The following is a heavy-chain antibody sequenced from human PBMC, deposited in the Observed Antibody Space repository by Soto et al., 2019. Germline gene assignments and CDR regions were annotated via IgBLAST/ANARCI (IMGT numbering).Heavy chain of an antibody. CDR1: GFTFTNYA. CDR3: AREGEYCSGGSCTYFAY. Sequence: QVQLVESGGGVVQPGRSLRLSCAASGFTFTNYAMYWVRQARGKGLVWMGYVSYDGAHKFYADSMKGRFTISRDNSKNTLFLQMNSLRAEDTAVYYCAREGEYCSGGSCTYFAYWGQGTLVTVSS. J-gene: IGHJ4*02. CDR2: VSYDGAHK. V-gene: IGHV3-30-3*01. D-gene: IGHD2-15*01.